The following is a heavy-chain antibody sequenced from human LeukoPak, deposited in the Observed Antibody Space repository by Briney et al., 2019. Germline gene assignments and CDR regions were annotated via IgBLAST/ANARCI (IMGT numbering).Heavy chain of an antibody. Sequence: KPSETLSLTCDVYGGSFSGYYWSWIRQPPGKGLEWIGEINHSGSTNYNPFLKSRVTISVDTSKNQFSLKLSSVTAADTAVYYCARLRSIRYYFDYWGQGTLVTVSS. V-gene: IGHV4-34*01. J-gene: IGHJ4*02. CDR1: GGSFSGYY. CDR2: INHSGST. D-gene: IGHD4-17*01. CDR3: ARLRSIRYYFDY.